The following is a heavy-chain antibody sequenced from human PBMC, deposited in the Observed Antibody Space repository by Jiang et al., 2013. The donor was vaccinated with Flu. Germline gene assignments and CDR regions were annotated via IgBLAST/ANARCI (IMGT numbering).Heavy chain of an antibody. D-gene: IGHD2-2*01. CDR2: ISAYNGNT. Sequence: WVRQAPGQGLEWMGWISAYNGNTNYAQKLQGRVTMTTDTSTSTAYMELRSLRSDDTAVYYCARAVVVVLAAKFDPWGQGTLVTVSS. J-gene: IGHJ5*02. CDR3: ARAVVVVLAAKFDP. V-gene: IGHV1-18*01.